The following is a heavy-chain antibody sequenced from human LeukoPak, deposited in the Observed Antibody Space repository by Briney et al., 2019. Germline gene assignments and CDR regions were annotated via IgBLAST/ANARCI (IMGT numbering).Heavy chain of an antibody. D-gene: IGHD6-6*01. CDR2: IYTSGST. Sequence: PSETLSLTCTVSGGSISSYYWSWIRQPPGEGLEWIGYIYTSGSTNYNPSLKSRVTISVDTSKNQFSLKLSSVTAADTAVYYCASPSGEQLGAFDIWGQGTMVTVSS. CDR1: GGSISSYY. V-gene: IGHV4-4*09. CDR3: ASPSGEQLGAFDI. J-gene: IGHJ3*02.